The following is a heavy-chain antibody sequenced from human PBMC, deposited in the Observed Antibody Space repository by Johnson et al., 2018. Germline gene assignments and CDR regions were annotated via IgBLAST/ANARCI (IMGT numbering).Heavy chain of an antibody. J-gene: IGHJ5*02. Sequence: VQLVQSGGGLVQPGGSLRVSCAASGFTFSDHYMDWVRQAPGKGLEWVGRTRNKAYGGTTEYAASVKGRFTISREDSKSIAYLQMNSMKTEDTAVAYCTTDYGGNSENWFDPWGQGTLVTVSS. V-gene: IGHV3-72*01. D-gene: IGHD4-23*01. CDR1: GFTFSDHY. CDR2: TRNKAYGGTT. CDR3: TTDYGGNSENWFDP.